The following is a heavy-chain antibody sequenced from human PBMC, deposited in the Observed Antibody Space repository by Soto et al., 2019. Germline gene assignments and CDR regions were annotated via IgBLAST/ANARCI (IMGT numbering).Heavy chain of an antibody. Sequence: VGSLRLSCAASGFTFSSYSMNWVRQAPGKGLEWVSYISSSSSTIYYADSVKGRFTISRDNAKNSLYLQMNSLRDEDTAVYYCARGRITMIVVVMDYWGQGTLVTVSS. D-gene: IGHD3-22*01. CDR3: ARGRITMIVVVMDY. J-gene: IGHJ4*02. CDR1: GFTFSSYS. CDR2: ISSSSSTI. V-gene: IGHV3-48*02.